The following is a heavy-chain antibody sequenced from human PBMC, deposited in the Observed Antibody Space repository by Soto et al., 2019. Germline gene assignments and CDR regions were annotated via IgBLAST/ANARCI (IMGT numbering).Heavy chain of an antibody. CDR3: SCYSSSSNYQYGMAV. V-gene: IGHV3-30*03. J-gene: IGHJ6*02. D-gene: IGHD6-6*01. CDR1: GFTFSRYG. CDR2: ISNDGSDK. Sequence: PRGSVRLSCPSSGFTFSRYGMHWVRQAPGKGLEWVAFISNDGSDKYYTDSVKGRFTISRDNYKNTLYLEMNSLRAEDTAIYHCSCYSSSSNYQYGMAVSGQRSTVPVSS.